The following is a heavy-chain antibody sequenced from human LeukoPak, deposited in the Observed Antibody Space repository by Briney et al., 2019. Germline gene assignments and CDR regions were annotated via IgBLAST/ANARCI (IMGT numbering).Heavy chain of an antibody. Sequence: GGSLRLSCAASGFTFSSYAMSWVRQAPGKGLEWVSAISGSGGSTYYADSVKGRFTISRDNSKNTLYLQMNSLRAEDTAVYYCAKGDPGNGYGSGSYYVAAYYYGMDVWRQGTTVTVSS. CDR3: AKGDPGNGYGSGSYYVAAYYYGMDV. D-gene: IGHD3-10*01. J-gene: IGHJ6*02. V-gene: IGHV3-23*01. CDR1: GFTFSSYA. CDR2: ISGSGGST.